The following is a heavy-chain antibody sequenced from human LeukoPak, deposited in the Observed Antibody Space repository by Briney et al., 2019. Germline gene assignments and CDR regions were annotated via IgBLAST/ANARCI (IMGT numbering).Heavy chain of an antibody. Sequence: GGSLRLSCAASGFTFSSYSMNWVRQAPGKGLEWVSYISSSSSTIYYADSVKGRFTISRDNAKNSLYLQMNSLRAEDTAVYYCARVMVRGVIAPVYHYYYMDVWGKGTTVTVSS. CDR1: GFTFSSYS. D-gene: IGHD3-10*01. V-gene: IGHV3-48*01. J-gene: IGHJ6*03. CDR3: ARVMVRGVIAPVYHYYYMDV. CDR2: ISSSSSTI.